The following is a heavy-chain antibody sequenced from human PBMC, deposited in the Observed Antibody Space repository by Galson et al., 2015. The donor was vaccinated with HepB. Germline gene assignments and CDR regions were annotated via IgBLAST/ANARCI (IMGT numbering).Heavy chain of an antibody. CDR2: IKSKTDGGTT. J-gene: IGHJ4*02. Sequence: SLRLSCAASGFTFSNAWMSWVRQAPGKGLEWVGRIKSKTDGGTTDYAAPVKGRFTISRDDSKNTLYLQMNSLKTEDTAVYYCTTFEGGYSYGYQAVYWGQGTLFTVSS. V-gene: IGHV3-15*01. CDR1: GFTFSNAW. D-gene: IGHD5-18*01. CDR3: TTFEGGYSYGYQAVY.